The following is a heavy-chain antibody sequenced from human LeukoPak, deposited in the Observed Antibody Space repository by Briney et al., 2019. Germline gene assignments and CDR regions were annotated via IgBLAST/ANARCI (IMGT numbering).Heavy chain of an antibody. Sequence: PGGPLRLSCAASGFTFSSYWMSWVRQAPGKGLEWVANIKQDGSEKYYVDSVKGRFTISRDNAKNSLYLQMNSLRAEDTAVYYCARRGFITIFGVVTQYYFDYWGQGTLVTVSS. D-gene: IGHD3-3*01. V-gene: IGHV3-7*01. CDR1: GFTFSSYW. CDR3: ARRGFITIFGVVTQYYFDY. CDR2: IKQDGSEK. J-gene: IGHJ4*02.